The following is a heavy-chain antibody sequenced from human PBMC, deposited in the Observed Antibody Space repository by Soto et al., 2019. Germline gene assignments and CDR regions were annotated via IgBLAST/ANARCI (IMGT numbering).Heavy chain of an antibody. D-gene: IGHD6-19*01. CDR1: GYTFTGYA. J-gene: IGHJ4*02. CDR3: ARAVAVPADFDY. V-gene: IGHV1-3*05. Sequence: QVQLVQSGAEEKKPGASVKVSCKASGYTFTGYAMHWVRQAPGQRLEWMGWINAGNGNTKYSQKFEGRGTITRDTSASTAYMERSSLRSEDTAVFYCARAVAVPADFDYWGQGTLVTVSS. CDR2: INAGNGNT.